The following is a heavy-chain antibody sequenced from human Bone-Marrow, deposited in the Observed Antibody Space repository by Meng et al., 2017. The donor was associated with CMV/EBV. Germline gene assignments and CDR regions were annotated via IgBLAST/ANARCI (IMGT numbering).Heavy chain of an antibody. Sequence: SGPTLVKPTETLPLTCTVSGFSLSNARMGVSWIRQPPGNALEWLAHIFANDEKSYSTSLKSRLPISKDTSKSQVVLTMTNLDPVDTATYYCARILFPSHFYDFWSGYYGMDVWGQGTTVTVSS. J-gene: IGHJ6*02. D-gene: IGHD3-3*01. V-gene: IGHV2-26*01. CDR3: ARILFPSHFYDFWSGYYGMDV. CDR1: GFSLSNARMG. CDR2: IFANDEK.